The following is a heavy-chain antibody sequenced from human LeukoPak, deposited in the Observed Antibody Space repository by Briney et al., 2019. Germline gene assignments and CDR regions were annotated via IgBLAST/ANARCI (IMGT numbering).Heavy chain of an antibody. J-gene: IGHJ4*02. Sequence: GGSLRLSCAASGFTFSSYVMHWVRQAPGKGLVWVSRIDSDGNSTAYADSVKGRFTISRDNAKNTLYLQMNSLRAEDTAVYYCASEGTTGTTWGPDYWGQGTLVTVSS. CDR2: IDSDGNST. D-gene: IGHD1-1*01. CDR3: ASEGTTGTTWGPDY. V-gene: IGHV3-74*01. CDR1: GFTFSSYV.